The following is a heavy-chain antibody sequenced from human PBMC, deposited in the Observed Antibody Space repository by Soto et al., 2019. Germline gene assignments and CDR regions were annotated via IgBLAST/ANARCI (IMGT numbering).Heavy chain of an antibody. V-gene: IGHV3-7*05. CDR1: GFTFSSYW. D-gene: IGHD6-19*01. CDR3: ASPNSVVAGNTAFDI. CDR2: INPAGTAK. J-gene: IGHJ3*02. Sequence: EVQLVESGGGLVQPGGTLRLSCAASGFTFSSYWMTWVRQAPGEGLEWVANINPAGTAKYYVDSVKGRFTISRDNAKNSVYLQMNRLRAEEAAVYYCASPNSVVAGNTAFDIWGLGKMVTVS.